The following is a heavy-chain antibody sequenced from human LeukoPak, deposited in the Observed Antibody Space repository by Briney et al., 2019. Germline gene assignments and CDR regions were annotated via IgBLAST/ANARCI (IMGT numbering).Heavy chain of an antibody. CDR3: AKVLGDIVVVPAAILVH. CDR1: GFTFSGHN. Sequence: PGGSLRLSCAASGFTFSGHNMNWVRQAPGKGLEWISFVSISSGTIYYADSVNGRFRISRDNAKSSLDLEMNSLRAEDTAVYYCAKVLGDIVVVPAAILVHWGQGTLVTVSS. CDR2: VSISSGTI. V-gene: IGHV3-48*04. J-gene: IGHJ4*02. D-gene: IGHD2-2*02.